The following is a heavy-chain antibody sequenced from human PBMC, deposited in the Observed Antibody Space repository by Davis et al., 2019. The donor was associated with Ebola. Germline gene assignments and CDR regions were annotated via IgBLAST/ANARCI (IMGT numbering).Heavy chain of an antibody. CDR2: ISSSGSTI. CDR3: ARDDRDGYPYNYFDY. Sequence: SLKISCAASGFTFSDYYMSWIRQAPGKGLEWVSYISSSGSTIYYADSVKGRFTISRDNAKNSLYLQMNSLRAEDTAVYYCARDDRDGYPYNYFDYWGQGTLVTVSS. D-gene: IGHD5-24*01. V-gene: IGHV3-11*01. CDR1: GFTFSDYY. J-gene: IGHJ4*02.